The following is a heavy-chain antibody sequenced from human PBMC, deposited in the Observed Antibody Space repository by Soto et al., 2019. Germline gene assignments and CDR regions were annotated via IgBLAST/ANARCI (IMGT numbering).Heavy chain of an antibody. CDR1: GFTFSSYS. J-gene: IGHJ6*01. D-gene: IGHD3-3*01. CDR3: ARGPITIFGVVIMGDYYGMDV. CDR2: ISSSSSYI. V-gene: IGHV3-21*01. Sequence: EVQLVESGGGLVKPGGSLRLSCAASGFTFSSYSMNWVRQAPGKGLEWVSSISSSSSYIYYADSVKGRFTISRDNAKNSLYLQMNSLRAEDTAVYYCARGPITIFGVVIMGDYYGMDVW.